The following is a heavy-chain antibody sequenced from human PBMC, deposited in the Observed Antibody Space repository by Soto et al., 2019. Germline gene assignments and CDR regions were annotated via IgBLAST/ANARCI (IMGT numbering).Heavy chain of an antibody. CDR2: IIPIFGTA. CDR3: ARGISGSYVLLFDY. J-gene: IGHJ4*02. Sequence: GASVKVSCKASGGTFSSYAISWVRQAPGQGLEWMGGIIPIFGTANYAQKFQGRVTITADESTSTAYMELSSLRSEDTAVYYCARGISGSYVLLFDYWGQGTLVTVSS. CDR1: GGTFSSYA. V-gene: IGHV1-69*13. D-gene: IGHD1-26*01.